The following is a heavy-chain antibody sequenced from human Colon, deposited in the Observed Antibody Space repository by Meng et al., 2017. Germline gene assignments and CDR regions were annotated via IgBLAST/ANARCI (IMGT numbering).Heavy chain of an antibody. CDR3: ARDRSIAAAGIDQ. V-gene: IGHV3-20*04. CDR1: GFTFDDYG. J-gene: IGHJ4*02. CDR2: INWNGGNT. D-gene: IGHD6-13*01. Sequence: GESLKISCAASGFTFDDYGMGWVRHVPGKGLEWVSGINWNGGNTEYADSVKGRFTISRDNAKNSLYLEMNSLRAEDTAVYYCARDRSIAAAGIDQWGQGTLVTVSS.